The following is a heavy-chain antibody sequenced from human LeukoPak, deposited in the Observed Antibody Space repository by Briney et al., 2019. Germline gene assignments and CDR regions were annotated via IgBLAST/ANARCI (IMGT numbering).Heavy chain of an antibody. CDR1: GYTFTSYD. V-gene: IGHV1-8*01. Sequence: ASVKVSCKASGYTFTSYDINWVRQATGQGLEWMGWMNPNSGNTGYARKFQGRVTMTRNTSISTACMELSSLRSEDTAVYYCARVQGFDAFDIWGQGTMVTVSS. J-gene: IGHJ3*02. CDR2: MNPNSGNT. CDR3: ARVQGFDAFDI.